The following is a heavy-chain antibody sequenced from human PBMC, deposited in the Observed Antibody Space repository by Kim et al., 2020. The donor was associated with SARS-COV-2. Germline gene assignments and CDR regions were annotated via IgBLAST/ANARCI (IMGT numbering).Heavy chain of an antibody. D-gene: IGHD1-1*01. CDR3: ARVTNIIFDY. Sequence: NTKYSQKFDGRLTNTSDTSASTAYMELSSLRSEDTAVYYCARVTNIIFDYWGQGTLVTVSS. J-gene: IGHJ4*02. CDR2: NT. V-gene: IGHV1-3*01.